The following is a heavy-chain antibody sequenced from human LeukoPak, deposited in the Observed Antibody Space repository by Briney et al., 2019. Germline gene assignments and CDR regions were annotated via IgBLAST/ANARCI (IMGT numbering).Heavy chain of an antibody. CDR1: GYSFTRYW. D-gene: IGHD5-18*01. J-gene: IGHJ4*02. Sequence: GESLKISCKGSGYSFTRYWIGSVRQMPRKGLEWMGIIYPGDSDTRYSPSFQGQVTISADKSISTAYLQWGSLKASDTAMYYCARRLSGYSSNWGQGTLVTVSS. V-gene: IGHV5-51*01. CDR2: IYPGDSDT. CDR3: ARRLSGYSSN.